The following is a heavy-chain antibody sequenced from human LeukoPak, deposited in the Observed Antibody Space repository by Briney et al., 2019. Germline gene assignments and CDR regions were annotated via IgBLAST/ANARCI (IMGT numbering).Heavy chain of an antibody. CDR1: GFPFRDYY. CDR2: IKQDGSKK. CDR3: TRVGYIDEGIDY. Sequence: PGGSLRLSCAASGFPFRDYYMTWVRQAPGKGLEWVANIKQDGSKKSYVDSVKGRFTISRDNAKNSLYLQMNSLRAEDTAIYYCTRVGYIDEGIDYWGQGTLVTVSS. J-gene: IGHJ4*02. D-gene: IGHD5-24*01. V-gene: IGHV3-7*04.